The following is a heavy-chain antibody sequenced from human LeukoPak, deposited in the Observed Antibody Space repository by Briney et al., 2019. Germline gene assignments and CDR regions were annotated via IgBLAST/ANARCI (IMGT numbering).Heavy chain of an antibody. V-gene: IGHV3-7*01. Sequence: PGGSLRLSCAASTFTLSTYWMSWVRQAPGKGLEWVANIKQDGSEKYYVDSVKGRFIVSRDNAKNSLYLQMNSLRAEDTAVYYCARDAGIAAAGSVLDYWGQGTLVTVSS. CDR1: TFTLSTYW. D-gene: IGHD6-13*01. CDR2: IKQDGSEK. CDR3: ARDAGIAAAGSVLDY. J-gene: IGHJ4*02.